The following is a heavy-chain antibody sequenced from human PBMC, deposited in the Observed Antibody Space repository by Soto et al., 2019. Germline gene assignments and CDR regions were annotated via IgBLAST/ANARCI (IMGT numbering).Heavy chain of an antibody. J-gene: IGHJ4*02. CDR1: GFNLNGYW. D-gene: IGHD2-21*01. CDR2: SKYDGSSA. Sequence: EVQLVESGGGLVQPGESLRLSCAASGFNLNGYWMHWVRQGLGKGLVWVSRSKYDGSSATYADSVKGRFTVSRDNAKNILYLQMNSLRAEDTAVYFCARSDYFDYWGQGTMVTVSS. CDR3: ARSDYFDY. V-gene: IGHV3-74*01.